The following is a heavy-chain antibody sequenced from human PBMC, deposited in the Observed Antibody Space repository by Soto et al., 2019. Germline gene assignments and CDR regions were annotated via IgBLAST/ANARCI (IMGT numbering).Heavy chain of an antibody. CDR1: GFLFSSYV. Sequence: EVQLLESGGGSVQPGGSLRLSCEASGFLFSSYVMGWVRQAPGKGLEWVSTIITSGLTFYADSVKGRFTISRDNSKNTRSLQMNGLRADDTAVYYCVKGGLQRSGGDAWGQGTTVTVSS. CDR2: IITSGLT. J-gene: IGHJ6*02. V-gene: IGHV3-23*01. CDR3: VKGGLQRSGGDA. D-gene: IGHD3-16*01.